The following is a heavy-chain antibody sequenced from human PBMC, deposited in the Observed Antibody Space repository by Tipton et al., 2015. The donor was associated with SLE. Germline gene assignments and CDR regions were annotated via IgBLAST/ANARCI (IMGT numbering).Heavy chain of an antibody. CDR1: SGSISSTNYY. J-gene: IGHJ4*02. CDR3: ARVAATEVFDY. CDR2: VYYTGST. V-gene: IGHV4-39*01. Sequence: TLSLTCTVSSGSISSTNYYWGWIRQPPGRGLEWIGTVYYTGSTYYNPSVRSRLTISVDTSKNQFSLKLSSVTAADTAVYYCARVAATEVFDYWGQGTLVTVSS. D-gene: IGHD2-15*01.